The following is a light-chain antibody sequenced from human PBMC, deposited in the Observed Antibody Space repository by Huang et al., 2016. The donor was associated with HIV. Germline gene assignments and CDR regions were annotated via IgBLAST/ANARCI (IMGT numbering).Light chain of an antibody. CDR2: AAS. CDR1: QGISSY. CDR3: QQLNSYPEGFT. V-gene: IGKV1-9*01. J-gene: IGKJ3*01. Sequence: IQLTQSPSSLSASVGDRVTITCRASQGISSYLAVYQQKPGKAPKLLIYAASTLQSGVPARFSGSGSGTDFTLTISSLQPEDFATYYCQQLNSYPEGFTFGPGTKVDIK.